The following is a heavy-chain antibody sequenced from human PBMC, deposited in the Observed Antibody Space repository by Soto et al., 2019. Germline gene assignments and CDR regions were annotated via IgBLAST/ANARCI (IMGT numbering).Heavy chain of an antibody. D-gene: IGHD3-3*01. CDR3: TGNGYYCLKQ. V-gene: IGHV4-4*02. Sequence: SETLSLTCGVSSGSVTSDKWWSWVRQSPGKGLEWIGEVHHLGITNFNPSLRSRVTMSVDKSKNSFSLTLNSVTAADTAVYYCTGNGYYCLKQWGQGTLVTVSS. J-gene: IGHJ4*02. CDR2: VHHLGIT. CDR1: SGSVTSDKW.